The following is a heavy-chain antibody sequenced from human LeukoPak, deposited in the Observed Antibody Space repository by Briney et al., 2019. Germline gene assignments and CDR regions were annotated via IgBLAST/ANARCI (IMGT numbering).Heavy chain of an antibody. D-gene: IGHD4-11*01. CDR2: INHSGIT. J-gene: IGHJ5*02. CDR1: GDSFNSYY. Sequence: SETLSLTCAVYGDSFNSYYWSWIRQPPGKGLEWIGEINHSGITNYNPSLKSRVTISVDTSTNHFFLRLSPATAADTAVYYCARERASNNYDNWLDPWGQGILVTVSS. V-gene: IGHV4-34*01. CDR3: ARERASNNYDNWLDP.